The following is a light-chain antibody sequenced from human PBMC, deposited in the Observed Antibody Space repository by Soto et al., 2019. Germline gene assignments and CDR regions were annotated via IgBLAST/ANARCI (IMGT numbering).Light chain of an antibody. J-gene: IGKJ2*02. CDR2: GAS. Sequence: EIGLTQSPGTRSLAPGERATLSCRASQSVSSSYLAWYQQKPGQSPRLLIYGASSRATGIPDRFSGSGSGTDFTLTISRLEPEDFAVYYCQQYGSSRGTFGQGTNVDIK. CDR3: QQYGSSRGT. CDR1: QSVSSSY. V-gene: IGKV3-20*01.